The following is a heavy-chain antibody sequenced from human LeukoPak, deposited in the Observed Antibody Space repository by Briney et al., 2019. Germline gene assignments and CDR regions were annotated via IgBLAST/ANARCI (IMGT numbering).Heavy chain of an antibody. J-gene: IGHJ4*02. CDR2: ISWNSGSI. D-gene: IGHD1-26*01. CDR1: GFTFSSYA. V-gene: IGHV3-23*01. Sequence: PGGSLRLSCAASGFTFSSYAMSWVRQAPGKGLEWVSGISWNSGSIGYADSVKGRFTISRDNAKNSLYLQMNSLRAEDTAVYYCAKEIIVAAAYFDYWGQGTLVTVSS. CDR3: AKEIIVAAAYFDY.